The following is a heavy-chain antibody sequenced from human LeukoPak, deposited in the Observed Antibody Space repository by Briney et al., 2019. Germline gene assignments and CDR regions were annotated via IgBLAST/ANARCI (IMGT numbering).Heavy chain of an antibody. CDR2: IRYHGSDK. CDR3: AKAPVTTCSGAYCYPFDY. V-gene: IGHV3-30*02. CDR1: GFTFSGSG. J-gene: IGHJ4*02. Sequence: GESLRLSCAASGFTFSGSGMHWVRQAPGKGLEWVAFIRYHGSDKFYADSVKGRFTISRDSSKNTLYLQMNSLRAGDAAVYYCAKAPVTTCSGAYCYPFDYWSQGTLVTVSS. D-gene: IGHD2-15*01.